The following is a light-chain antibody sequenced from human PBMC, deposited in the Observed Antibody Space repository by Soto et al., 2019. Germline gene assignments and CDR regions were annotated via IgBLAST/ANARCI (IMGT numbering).Light chain of an antibody. CDR2: AAS. Sequence: DIQMTQSPSSVSASVGDRVTITCRAAESISRHLNWYQQKPGRAPDLLIYAASTLQNGVPSRFTGSGSGTEFTLTITGLQLEDFATYYCQQDYSTLATFGQGTRLE. J-gene: IGKJ5*01. V-gene: IGKV1-39*01. CDR1: ESISRH. CDR3: QQDYSTLAT.